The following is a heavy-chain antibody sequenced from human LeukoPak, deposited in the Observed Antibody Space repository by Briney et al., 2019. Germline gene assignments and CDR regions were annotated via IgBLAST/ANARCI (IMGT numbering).Heavy chain of an antibody. CDR2: IKYDASDE. Sequence: GGSLRLSCAVSGVSFSGYAMHWVRQAPGKGLEWVGLIKYDASDEYYADSVKGRFTISRDDSRNTLCLQMTSLRAEDTAVYYCARGQSVGWEIGVCDFWGQGSLVTVAS. CDR3: ARGQSVGWEIGVCDF. V-gene: IGHV3-33*01. J-gene: IGHJ4*02. CDR1: GVSFSGYA. D-gene: IGHD1-26*01.